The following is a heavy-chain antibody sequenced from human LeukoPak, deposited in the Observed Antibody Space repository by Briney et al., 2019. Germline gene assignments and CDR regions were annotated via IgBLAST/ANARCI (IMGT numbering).Heavy chain of an antibody. J-gene: IGHJ4*02. Sequence: PSETLSLTCAVSGYSISSGYYWGWIRQPPGKGLEWIGSIYHGGSTYYNPSLKSRVTISVDTSKNQFSLKLSSVTAADTAVYYCARFGLGYCSSTSCQHWGQGTLVTVSS. CDR1: GYSISSGYY. V-gene: IGHV4-38-2*01. CDR2: IYHGGST. CDR3: ARFGLGYCSSTSCQH. D-gene: IGHD2-2*01.